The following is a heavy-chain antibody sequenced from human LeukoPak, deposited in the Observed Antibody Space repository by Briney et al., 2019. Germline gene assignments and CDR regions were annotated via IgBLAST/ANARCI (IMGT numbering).Heavy chain of an antibody. D-gene: IGHD4-11*01. CDR1: GFTFSSYE. Sequence: PGGSLRLSCAASGFTFSSYEMNWVRHAPAKGLEWVSFITSSGNTMYYADSVKGRFTISRDNAKNSLYLQMNSLRADDTAVYYCARRRSKYWFDPWGQGTLVTVSP. J-gene: IGHJ5*02. CDR2: ITSSGNTM. CDR3: ARRRSKYWFDP. V-gene: IGHV3-48*03.